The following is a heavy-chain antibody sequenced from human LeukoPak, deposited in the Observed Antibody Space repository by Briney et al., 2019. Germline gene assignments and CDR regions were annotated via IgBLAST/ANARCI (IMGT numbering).Heavy chain of an antibody. D-gene: IGHD5-18*01. J-gene: IGHJ5*02. CDR2: IDHSGST. CDR3: AREGKTPWIQPWSTNWFDP. V-gene: IGHV4-34*01. CDR1: GGSFSGYY. Sequence: SETLSLTCAVYGGSFSGYYWSWIRQPPGKGLEWIGEIDHSGSTNYNPSLKSRVTISVDTSKNQFSLKLSSVTAADTAVYYCAREGKTPWIQPWSTNWFDPWGQGTLVTVSS.